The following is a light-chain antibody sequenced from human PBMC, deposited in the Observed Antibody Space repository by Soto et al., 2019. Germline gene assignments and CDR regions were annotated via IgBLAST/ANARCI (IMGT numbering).Light chain of an antibody. J-gene: IGKJ5*01. V-gene: IGKV3-20*01. CDR2: GAS. CDR3: QQRSYPIT. CDR1: QIVSSSY. Sequence: EIVLTQSPGTVSLSTGERATLSCRASQIVSSSYLAWYQHKPGQAPRLLIYGASSRATGIPDRFSGSGSGTDFTLTISRLEPEDFAVYYCQQRSYPITFGQGTRLEIK.